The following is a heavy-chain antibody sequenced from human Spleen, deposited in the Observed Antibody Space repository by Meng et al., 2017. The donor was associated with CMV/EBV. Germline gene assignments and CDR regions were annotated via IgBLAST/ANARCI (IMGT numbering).Heavy chain of an antibody. Sequence: SYAMSWVRPAPGKGLEWVSVIYVGDSTTYYVDSVKGRFTISRDNSKNTLYLQMNSLRVEDTAVYYCAKVTPSIELAPAAGTFYFDYWGQGTLVTVSS. CDR2: IYVGDSTT. CDR3: AKVTPSIELAPAAGTFYFDY. V-gene: IGHV3-23*03. CDR1: SYA. J-gene: IGHJ4*02. D-gene: IGHD2-2*01.